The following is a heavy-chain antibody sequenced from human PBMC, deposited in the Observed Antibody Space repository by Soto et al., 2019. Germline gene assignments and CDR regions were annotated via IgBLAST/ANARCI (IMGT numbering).Heavy chain of an antibody. CDR2: INAGNGNT. CDR3: ARLRKGYCSSTSCYAYFDY. Sequence: ASVKVSCKASGYTFTSYAMHWVRQAPGQRLEWMGWINAGNGNTKYSQEFQGRVTITRDTSASTAYMELSSLRSEDTAVYYCARLRKGYCSSTSCYAYFDYWGQGTLVTVSS. D-gene: IGHD2-2*01. CDR1: GYTFTSYA. J-gene: IGHJ4*02. V-gene: IGHV1-3*01.